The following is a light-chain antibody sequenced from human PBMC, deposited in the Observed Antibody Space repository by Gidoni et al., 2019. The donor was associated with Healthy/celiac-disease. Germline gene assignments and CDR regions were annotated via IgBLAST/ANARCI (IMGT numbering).Light chain of an antibody. V-gene: IGKV1-33*01. CDR1: QDISNY. CDR2: DAS. Sequence: DIQMTQSPSSLSASVGDRVTITCQASQDISNYLNWYQQKPGKDPKLLIYDASNLETGVPSRFSGSGSGTDFTFTISSLQPEDIATYYCQQYDNLPLTFGGWTKVEIK. J-gene: IGKJ4*01. CDR3: QQYDNLPLT.